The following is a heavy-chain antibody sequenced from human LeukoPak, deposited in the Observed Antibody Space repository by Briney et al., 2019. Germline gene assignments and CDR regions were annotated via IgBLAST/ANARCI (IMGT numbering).Heavy chain of an antibody. CDR1: GYTLTSYY. D-gene: IGHD3-10*01. V-gene: IGHV1-46*01. Sequence: GASVKVSCKASGYTLTSYYMHWVRQAPGQGLEWMAIISPSGGSTFYAQKFQGRVTMTRDMSTSTVYMELSSLRSEDTAVYYCARMERITNYYFDYWGQGTLVTVSS. CDR2: ISPSGGST. J-gene: IGHJ4*02. CDR3: ARMERITNYYFDY.